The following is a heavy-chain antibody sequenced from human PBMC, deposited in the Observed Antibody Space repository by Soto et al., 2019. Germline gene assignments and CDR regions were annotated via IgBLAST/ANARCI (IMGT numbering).Heavy chain of an antibody. CDR2: IRSKAYGGTT. Sequence: GGSLRLSCTASGFTFGDYAMSWFRQAPGKGLEWVGFIRSKAYGGTTEYAASVKGRFTISRDDSKSIAYLQMNSLKTEDTAVYYCTKTIFGVVTTYYYYMDVWGKGATVTVSS. V-gene: IGHV3-49*03. J-gene: IGHJ6*03. D-gene: IGHD3-3*01. CDR1: GFTFGDYA. CDR3: TKTIFGVVTTYYYYMDV.